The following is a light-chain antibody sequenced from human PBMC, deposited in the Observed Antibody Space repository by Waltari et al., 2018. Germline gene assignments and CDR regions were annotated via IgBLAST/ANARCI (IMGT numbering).Light chain of an antibody. CDR1: QSISIY. J-gene: IGKJ1*01. Sequence: DIQMTQSPSSLSASVGDSVTIPCRASQSISIYLNWYQQKPGKAPKLLISAGSSLQSWVPSRFSGSGSGTDFALTISSLQPEDCATYYCQQSSRTPPWTFGQGTQVEIK. V-gene: IGKV1-39*01. CDR3: QQSSRTPPWT. CDR2: AGS.